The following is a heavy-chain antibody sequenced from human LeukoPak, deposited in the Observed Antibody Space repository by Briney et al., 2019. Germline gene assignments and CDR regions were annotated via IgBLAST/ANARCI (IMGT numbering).Heavy chain of an antibody. CDR3: AIQSMVRGVIINID. Sequence: ASVKVSCKASGYTFTSYGISWVRQAPGQGLEWMGWISAYNGNTNYAQKLQGRVTMTTDTSTSTAYMELRSLRSDDTAVYYCAIQSMVRGVIINIDWGQGTLVTVSS. V-gene: IGHV1-18*01. CDR2: ISAYNGNT. D-gene: IGHD3-10*01. J-gene: IGHJ4*02. CDR1: GYTFTSYG.